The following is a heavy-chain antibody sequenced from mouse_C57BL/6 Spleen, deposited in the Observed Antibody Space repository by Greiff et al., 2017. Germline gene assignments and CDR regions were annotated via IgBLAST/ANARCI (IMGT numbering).Heavy chain of an antibody. CDR1: GYAFTNYL. D-gene: IGHD1-1*01. Sequence: VKLQESGAELVRPGTSVKVSCKASGYAFTNYLIEWVKQRPGQGLEWIGVINPGSGGTNYNEKFKGKATLTADKSSSTAYMQLSSLTSEDSAVYFCAREDDYYGSSASFDYWGQGTTLTVSS. V-gene: IGHV1-54*01. J-gene: IGHJ2*01. CDR3: AREDDYYGSSASFDY. CDR2: INPGSGGT.